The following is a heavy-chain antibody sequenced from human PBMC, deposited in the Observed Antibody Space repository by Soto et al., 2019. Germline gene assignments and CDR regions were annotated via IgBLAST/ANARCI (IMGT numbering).Heavy chain of an antibody. CDR3: LSRVAALDY. J-gene: IGHJ4*02. Sequence: GASVKVSCKASGGTFSSYAISWVRQAPGQGLEWMGGIIPIFGTANYAQTFQGRVTITADESTSTAYMELSSLRSEDTAVYYCLSRVAALDYWGQGTMVTVSS. V-gene: IGHV1-69*13. CDR1: GGTFSSYA. CDR2: IIPIFGTA.